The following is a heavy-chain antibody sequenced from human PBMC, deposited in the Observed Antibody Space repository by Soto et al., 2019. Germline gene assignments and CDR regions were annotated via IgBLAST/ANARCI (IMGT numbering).Heavy chain of an antibody. CDR3: AIVGSSDAFDI. CDR1: GGSFSGYY. V-gene: IGHV4-34*01. CDR2: INHSGST. D-gene: IGHD1-26*01. Sequence: SETLSLTWAVYGGSFSGYYWSWIRQPPGKGLEWIGEINHSGSTNYNPSLKSRVTISVDTSKNQFSLKLSSVTAADTTVYYCAIVGSSDAFDIWGQGTMVT. J-gene: IGHJ3*02.